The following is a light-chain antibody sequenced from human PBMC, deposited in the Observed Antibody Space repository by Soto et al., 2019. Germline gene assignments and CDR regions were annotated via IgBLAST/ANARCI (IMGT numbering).Light chain of an antibody. V-gene: IGKV1-33*01. CDR3: QQYGNLPYT. CDR2: DAS. Sequence: DIPMTQSPSSLSASVGDRVTITCQASQDISNYLNWYQQKPGKVPKLLIYDASNLETGVPSRFSGSGSGTDFTFTISSLQPGDIATYYCQQYGNLPYTFGQGTKLEI. CDR1: QDISNY. J-gene: IGKJ2*01.